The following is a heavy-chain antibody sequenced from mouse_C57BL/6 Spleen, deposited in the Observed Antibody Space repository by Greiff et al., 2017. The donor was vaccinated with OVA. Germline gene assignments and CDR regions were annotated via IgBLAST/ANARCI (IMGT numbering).Heavy chain of an antibody. CDR2: ISDGGSYT. V-gene: IGHV5-4*01. J-gene: IGHJ2*01. Sequence: EVMLVESGGGLVKPGGSLKLSCAASGFTFSSYAMSWVRQTPEKRLEWVATISDGGSYTYYPDNVKGRFTISRDNAKNNLYLQMSHLKSEDTAMYYCAKESESFDDWGQGTTLTVAS. CDR1: GFTFSSYA. CDR3: AKESESFDD.